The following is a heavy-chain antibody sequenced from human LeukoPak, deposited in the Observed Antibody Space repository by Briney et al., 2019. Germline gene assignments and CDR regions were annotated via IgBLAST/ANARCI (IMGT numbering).Heavy chain of an antibody. Sequence: KASETLSLTCTVSGGSISSGDYDWSWVRQQAGKGLEWIGFIFYPRPTYFHPSLKSRIAISVDTSKNHFSLNLTSVTPADTALYYCARNLGGDTYSYMDVWGKGTTVTVSS. J-gene: IGHJ6*03. D-gene: IGHD2-21*01. CDR2: IFYPRPT. V-gene: IGHV4-31*03. CDR3: ARNLGGDTYSYMDV. CDR1: GGSISSGDYD.